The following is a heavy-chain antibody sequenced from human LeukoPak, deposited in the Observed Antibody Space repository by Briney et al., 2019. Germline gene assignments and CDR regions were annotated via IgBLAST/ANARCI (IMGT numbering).Heavy chain of an antibody. Sequence: GGSLTFSCAASGFTFSSYSMNWVRQAPGKGLEWVSSISRTSRHKYYSDSVKGRFTISRDDAENSLFLQMDSLRAEDTAIYYCVRDMNTVTTCYLQFWGQGTLVTVSS. D-gene: IGHD1-1*01. V-gene: IGHV3-21*01. CDR1: GFTFSSYS. CDR2: ISRTSRHK. CDR3: VRDMNTVTTCYLQF. J-gene: IGHJ1*01.